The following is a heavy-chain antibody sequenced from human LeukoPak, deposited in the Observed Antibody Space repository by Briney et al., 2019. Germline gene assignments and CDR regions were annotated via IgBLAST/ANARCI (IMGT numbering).Heavy chain of an antibody. CDR2: ISSSSSYI. Sequence: PGGSLRLSCAASGFTFSSYSMNWVRQAPGKGLEWVSSISSSSSYIYYADSVKGRFSISRDNAKNSLYLQMNSLRAEDTAVYYCARVGGITMIVVDWGQGTLVTVSS. V-gene: IGHV3-21*01. D-gene: IGHD3-22*01. J-gene: IGHJ4*02. CDR1: GFTFSSYS. CDR3: ARVGGITMIVVD.